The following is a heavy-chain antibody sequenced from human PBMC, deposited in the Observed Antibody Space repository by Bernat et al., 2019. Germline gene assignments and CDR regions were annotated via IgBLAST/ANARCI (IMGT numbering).Heavy chain of an antibody. J-gene: IGHJ4*02. CDR3: ARGTEDGGSYGSGCYYSPFDY. CDR2: IYPGDSDT. V-gene: IGHV5-51*03. CDR1: GYSFTSYW. D-gene: IGHD3-10*01. Sequence: EVQLVQSGAEVKKPGESLKISCKGSGYSFTSYWIGWVRQMPGKGLEWMGIIYPGDSDTRYSPSFQGQVTISADKSISTAYLQWSSLKASDTAMYYCARGTEDGGSYGSGCYYSPFDYWGQGTLVTVSS.